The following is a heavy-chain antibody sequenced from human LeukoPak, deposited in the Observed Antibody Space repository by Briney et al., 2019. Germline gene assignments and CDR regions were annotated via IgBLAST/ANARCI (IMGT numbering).Heavy chain of an antibody. CDR2: ITQDGSQK. J-gene: IGHJ4*02. V-gene: IGHV3-7*05. D-gene: IGHD3-10*01. Sequence: GGSLRLSCAASGFSFSAYWMTWVRQAPGKGLEWVATITQDGSQKYYVDSVQGRFAISRDNAEKSLFLQVSSLRADDTAVYYCATEDWFRFDSWGQGTLLTVSS. CDR1: GFSFSAYW. CDR3: ATEDWFRFDS.